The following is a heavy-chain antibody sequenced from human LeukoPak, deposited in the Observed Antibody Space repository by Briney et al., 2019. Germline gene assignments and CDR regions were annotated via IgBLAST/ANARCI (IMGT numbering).Heavy chain of an antibody. J-gene: IGHJ4*02. CDR1: GGSFSGYY. Sequence: PSETLSLTCAVYGGSFSGYYWSWIRQPPGKGLEWIGEINHSGSTNYNPSLKSRVTISVDTSKNQFSLKLSSVTAADTAVYYCARVGEYSGYDSDYWGQGTLVTVSS. CDR2: INHSGST. D-gene: IGHD5-12*01. V-gene: IGHV4-34*01. CDR3: ARVGEYSGYDSDY.